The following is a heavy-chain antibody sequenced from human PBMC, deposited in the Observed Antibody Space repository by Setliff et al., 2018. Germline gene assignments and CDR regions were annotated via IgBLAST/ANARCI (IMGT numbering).Heavy chain of an antibody. V-gene: IGHV1-8*01. CDR3: ARGIEPLLPVPDY. CDR2: MNPNSGYT. CDR1: GYTFISYD. D-gene: IGHD3-10*01. Sequence: ASVKVSCKASGYTFISYDINWVRQATGQGLEWMGWMNPNSGYTDYAQKFQGRVTITADESTSTAYMELSSLRSEDTAVYYCARGIEPLLPVPDYWGQGALVTVSS. J-gene: IGHJ4*02.